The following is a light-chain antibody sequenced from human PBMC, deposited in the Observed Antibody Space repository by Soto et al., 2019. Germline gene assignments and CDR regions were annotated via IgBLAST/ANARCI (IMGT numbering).Light chain of an antibody. V-gene: IGKV3-11*01. J-gene: IGKJ2*01. CDR1: QSVSSY. CDR2: DAS. CDR3: QQRSNWPYT. Sequence: EIVLTQSPATLSLSPGERATLSCRASQSVSSYLAWFQQKPGQAPRLPIYDASNRATGIPARFSGSGSGTDFTLTISSLEPEDFAVYYCQQRSNWPYTFGQGTKLDIK.